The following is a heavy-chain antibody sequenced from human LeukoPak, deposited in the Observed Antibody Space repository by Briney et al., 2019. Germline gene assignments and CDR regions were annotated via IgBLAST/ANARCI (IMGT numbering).Heavy chain of an antibody. CDR3: ARDQYYYDSSGYLNQYFDL. J-gene: IGHJ2*01. Sequence: SETLSLTCTVSGGSISSYYWSWIRQPAGKGLEWIGRIYTSGSTNYNPSLKSRVTMSVDTSKNQFSLKLSSVTAADTAVYYCARDQYYYDSSGYLNQYFDLWGRGTLVTVSS. CDR1: GGSISSYY. V-gene: IGHV4-4*07. CDR2: IYTSGST. D-gene: IGHD3-22*01.